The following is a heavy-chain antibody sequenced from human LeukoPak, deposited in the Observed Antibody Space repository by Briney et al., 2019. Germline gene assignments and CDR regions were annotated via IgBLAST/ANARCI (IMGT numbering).Heavy chain of an antibody. CDR2: IYYGGST. Sequence: SETLSLTCTVSGGPISSSIHYWGWIRQSPGKGLEWIGNIYYGGSTYYTPSLKSRVTISVDTSESQFSLELSSVTAADTAVYYCVRHVQGSSWYEGLGYYSYYYIDVWGKGTTVTVSS. CDR1: GGPISSSIHY. V-gene: IGHV4-39*01. J-gene: IGHJ6*03. D-gene: IGHD6-13*01. CDR3: VRHVQGSSWYEGLGYYSYYYIDV.